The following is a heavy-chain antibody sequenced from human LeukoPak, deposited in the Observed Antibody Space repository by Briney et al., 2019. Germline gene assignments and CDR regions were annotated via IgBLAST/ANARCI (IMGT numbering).Heavy chain of an antibody. CDR2: ISAYNGNT. V-gene: IGHV1-18*01. D-gene: IGHD3-22*01. Sequence: GASVKVSCKASGYTFTSYGISWVRQAPGQGLEWMGWISAYNGNTNYAQKLQGRVTMTTDTSTSTAYMELRRLRSDDTAVYYCARDRAMIVVVTAAGVDYWGQGTLVTVSS. J-gene: IGHJ4*02. CDR3: ARDRAMIVVVTAAGVDY. CDR1: GYTFTSYG.